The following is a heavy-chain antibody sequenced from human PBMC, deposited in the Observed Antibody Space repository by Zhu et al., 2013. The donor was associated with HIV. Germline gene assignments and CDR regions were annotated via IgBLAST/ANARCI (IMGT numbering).Heavy chain of an antibody. CDR1: GYTFTSYD. J-gene: IGHJ6*02. V-gene: IGHV1-8*01. CDR2: MNPNSGNT. Sequence: QVQLVQSGAEVKKPGASVKVSCKASGYTFTSYDINWVRQATGQGLEWMGWMNPNSGNTGYAQKFQGRVTMTRNTSISTAYMELSSLRSEDTAVYYCARTGSYYDFWSGSLEYYYYGMDVWGQGTTVTVSS. CDR3: ARTGSYYDFWSGSLEYYYYGMDV. D-gene: IGHD3-3*01.